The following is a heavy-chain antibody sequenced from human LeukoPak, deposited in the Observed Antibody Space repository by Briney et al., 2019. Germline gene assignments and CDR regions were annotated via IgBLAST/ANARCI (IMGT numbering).Heavy chain of an antibody. V-gene: IGHV4-38-2*02. CDR2: IYHSGNT. CDR1: GYSISSGYY. Sequence: SETLSLTCTVSGYSISSGYYWGWIRQPPGKGLEWIGSIYHSGNTYYNPSLKSRVTISVDTSKNQFPLKLSSVTAADTAVYYCARDAFYCSSTACPKVDYWGQGALVTVSS. D-gene: IGHD2-2*01. CDR3: ARDAFYCSSTACPKVDY. J-gene: IGHJ4*02.